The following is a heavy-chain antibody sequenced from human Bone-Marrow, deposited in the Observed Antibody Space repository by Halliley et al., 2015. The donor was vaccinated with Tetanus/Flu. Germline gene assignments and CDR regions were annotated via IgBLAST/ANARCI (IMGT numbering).Heavy chain of an antibody. CDR3: ARALLGYCSGASCPFDY. Sequence: YAEAVKGRFTISGDNAQNSIYLQMSSLRDEDTAVYYCARALLGYCSGASCPFDYWGQGTLVTVSS. D-gene: IGHD2-15*01. V-gene: IGHV3-48*02. J-gene: IGHJ4*02.